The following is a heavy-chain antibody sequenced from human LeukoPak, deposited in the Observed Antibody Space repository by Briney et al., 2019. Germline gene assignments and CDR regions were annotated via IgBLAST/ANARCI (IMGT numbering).Heavy chain of an antibody. J-gene: IGHJ4*02. CDR3: AKDYIMGPVTPYFDY. V-gene: IGHV3-30*18. D-gene: IGHD4-17*01. CDR2: ISYDGSNK. Sequence: GGSLRLSCAASGFTFSSYGMHWVRQAPGKGLEWVAVISYDGSNKYYADSVKGRFTISRDNSKNTLYLQMNSLRAEDTAVYYCAKDYIMGPVTPYFDYWGQGTLVTVSS. CDR1: GFTFSSYG.